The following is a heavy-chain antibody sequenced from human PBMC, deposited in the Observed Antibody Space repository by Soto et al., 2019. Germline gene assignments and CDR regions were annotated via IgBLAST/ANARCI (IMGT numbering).Heavy chain of an antibody. J-gene: IGHJ4*02. V-gene: IGHV1-18*01. CDR2: ISGYSGQT. Sequence: HVLLVQSGPEERKPGASVNVSCMASGDSFSKFGINWVRQAPGQGLEWMGWISGYSGQTNYAQKFQGRVTMTRDTSTTTAYMELRTLRSDDTAVYFCASDHSGPDWGQGTLVTVSS. D-gene: IGHD6-25*01. CDR3: ASDHSGPD. CDR1: GDSFSKFG.